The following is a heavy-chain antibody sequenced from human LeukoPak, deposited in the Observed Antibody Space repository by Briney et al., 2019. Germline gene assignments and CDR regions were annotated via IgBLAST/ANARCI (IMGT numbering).Heavy chain of an antibody. CDR2: ISYDGSNK. D-gene: IGHD2-2*01. CDR1: GFTFSSYG. Sequence: PGGSLRLSCAASGFTFSSYGIHWVRQAPGKGLEWVAVISYDGSNKYYADSVKGRFTISRDNSKNTLYLQMNSLRAEDTAVYYCARDWGLYCSSTSCPPVAGDWGQGTLVTVSS. V-gene: IGHV3-30*03. J-gene: IGHJ4*02. CDR3: ARDWGLYCSSTSCPPVAGD.